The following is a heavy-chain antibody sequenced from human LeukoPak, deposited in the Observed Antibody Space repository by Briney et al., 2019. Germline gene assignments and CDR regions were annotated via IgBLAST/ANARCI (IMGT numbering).Heavy chain of an antibody. J-gene: IGHJ4*02. CDR3: ARYIGSGWYRNYFDY. CDR1: GFTFSSYA. Sequence: PGGSLRLSCAASGFTFSSYAMHWVRQAPGKGLEWVAVISYDGSKKYYADSVKGRFTISRDNSKNTLYLQMNSLRAEDTAVYYCARYIGSGWYRNYFDYWGQGTLVTVSS. D-gene: IGHD6-19*01. V-gene: IGHV3-30-3*01. CDR2: ISYDGSKK.